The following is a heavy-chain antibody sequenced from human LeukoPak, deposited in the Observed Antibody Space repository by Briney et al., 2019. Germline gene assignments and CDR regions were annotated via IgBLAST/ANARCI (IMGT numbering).Heavy chain of an antibody. CDR2: INHVGST. J-gene: IGHJ5*02. Sequence: SETLSLTCAVYGGAFSGYFWNWIRQPPGKGLEWIGEINHVGSTNYNPSLKSRVTISVDTSKNQFSLNLNSVTAADTAVYYCARRDSSTWYVNWFDPWGPGTLVTVSS. D-gene: IGHD6-13*01. CDR1: GGAFSGYF. CDR3: ARRDSSTWYVNWFDP. V-gene: IGHV4-34*01.